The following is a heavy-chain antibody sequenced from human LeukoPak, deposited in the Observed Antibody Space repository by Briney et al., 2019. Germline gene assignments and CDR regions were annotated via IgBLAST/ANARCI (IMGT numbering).Heavy chain of an antibody. J-gene: IGHJ5*02. CDR1: GYTFTSYY. Sequence: ASVKVSCKASGYTFTSYYMHWVRQAPGQGLEWMGIINPSGGSTSYAQKFQGRVTMTRDTSTSTVYMELSSLRSEDTAVYYCAGGTKSDVDYCSGGSCYLHWFDPWGQGTLVTVSS. D-gene: IGHD2-15*01. CDR2: INPSGGST. V-gene: IGHV1-46*01. CDR3: AGGTKSDVDYCSGGSCYLHWFDP.